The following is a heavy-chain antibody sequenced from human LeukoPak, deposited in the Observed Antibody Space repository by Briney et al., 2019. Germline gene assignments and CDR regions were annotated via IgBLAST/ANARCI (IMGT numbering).Heavy chain of an antibody. CDR3: ARTGDEGGYEHLYYFDY. CDR2: ISYDGSNK. D-gene: IGHD5-12*01. V-gene: IGHV3-30-3*01. Sequence: PGRSLRLSCAASGFTFSSYAMHWARQAPGKGLEWVAVISYDGSNKYYADSVKGRFTISRDNSKNTLYLQMNSLRAEDTAVYYCARTGDEGGYEHLYYFDYWGQGTLVTVSS. J-gene: IGHJ4*02. CDR1: GFTFSSYA.